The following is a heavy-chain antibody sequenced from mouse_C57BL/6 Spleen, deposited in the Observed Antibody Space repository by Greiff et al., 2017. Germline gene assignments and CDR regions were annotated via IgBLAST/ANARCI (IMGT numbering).Heavy chain of an antibody. CDR1: GFTFSSYA. CDR3: TRGRYDYDDYYAMDY. J-gene: IGHJ4*01. V-gene: IGHV5-9-1*02. D-gene: IGHD2-4*01. Sequence: EVQLVESGEGLVKPGGSLKLSCAASGFTFSSYAMSWVRQTPEKRLEWVAYISSGGDYISYADTVKGRFTISRDNARNTLYLQMSSLKSEDTAMYYCTRGRYDYDDYYAMDYWGQGTSVTVSS. CDR2: ISSGGDYI.